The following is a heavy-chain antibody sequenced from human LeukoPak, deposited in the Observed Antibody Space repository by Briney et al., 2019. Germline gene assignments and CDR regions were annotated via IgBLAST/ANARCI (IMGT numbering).Heavy chain of an antibody. V-gene: IGHV4-61*02. CDR1: GGSISSGSYY. J-gene: IGHJ4*02. CDR3: ARGGGNSPL. Sequence: SQTLSLTCTVSGGSISSGSYYWSWIRQPAGKGLEWIGRIYTSGSTNYNPSLKRRVTISVDTSKNQFSLKLSSVTAADTAVYYCARGGGNSPLWGQGTLVTVSS. CDR2: IYTSGST. D-gene: IGHD4-23*01.